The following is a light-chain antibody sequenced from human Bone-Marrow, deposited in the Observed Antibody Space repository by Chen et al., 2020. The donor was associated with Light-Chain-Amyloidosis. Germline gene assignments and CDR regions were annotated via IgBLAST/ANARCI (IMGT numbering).Light chain of an antibody. CDR1: QSISTY. Sequence: DIQMTQSPSSLSASVGDRVTITCRASQSISTYLNWYQQKPGQAPKLLIYVASSLQTGVPSRFSGSGSETDFTLNISGLQPEDFATYYCQQCYMSTDTVGQGTKLEI. CDR3: QQCYMSTDT. J-gene: IGKJ2*01. V-gene: IGKV1-39*01. CDR2: VAS.